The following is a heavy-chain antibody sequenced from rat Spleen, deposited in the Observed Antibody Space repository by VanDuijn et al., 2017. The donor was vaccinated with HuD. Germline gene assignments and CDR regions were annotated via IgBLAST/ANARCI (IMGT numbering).Heavy chain of an antibody. CDR3: TRHVAIAAGDY. V-gene: IGHV5-29*01. J-gene: IGHJ2*01. CDR1: GFIFSDFY. CDR2: FSYDGSST. Sequence: EVQLVESDGGLVQPGRSLKLSCAASGFIFSDFYMAWVRQAPTKGLEWVATFSYDGSSTYYRDSVKGRFTISRDNAKSTLYLQMDSLRSEDTATYYCTRHVAIAAGDYWGQGVMVTVSS. D-gene: IGHD1-2*01.